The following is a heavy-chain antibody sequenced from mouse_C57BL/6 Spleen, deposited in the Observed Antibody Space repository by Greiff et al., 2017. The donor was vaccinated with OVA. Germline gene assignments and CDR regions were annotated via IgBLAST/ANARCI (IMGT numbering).Heavy chain of an antibody. CDR1: GYTFTDYY. CDR2: INPNNGGT. Sequence: EVQLQQSGPELVKPGASVKISCKASGYTFTDYYMNWVKQSHGKSLEWIGDINPNNGGTSYNQKFKGKATLTVDKSSSTAYMELRSLTSEDSAVYDCAGGDAMDYWGQGTSVTVSS. CDR3: AGGDAMDY. J-gene: IGHJ4*01. V-gene: IGHV1-26*01.